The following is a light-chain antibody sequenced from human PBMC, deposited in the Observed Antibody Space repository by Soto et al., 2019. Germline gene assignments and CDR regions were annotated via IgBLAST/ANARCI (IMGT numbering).Light chain of an antibody. Sequence: DIQMTQSPSSLSASVGDRVTITCRASQYISSYVNWYQQKPGKAPKFLIYGASDLQRGVPSRFSGNGSGTDFTLTINSLQPEDFATYYCQQSYSRPLTFGPGTKVDIK. CDR1: QYISSY. CDR2: GAS. J-gene: IGKJ3*01. CDR3: QQSYSRPLT. V-gene: IGKV1-39*01.